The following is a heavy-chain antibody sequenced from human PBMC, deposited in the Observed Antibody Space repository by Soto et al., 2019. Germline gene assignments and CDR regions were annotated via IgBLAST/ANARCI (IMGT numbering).Heavy chain of an antibody. J-gene: IGHJ4*02. Sequence: GGSLRLSCAASGFPFSVSAMHWVRQASGKGLEWVGRIRIKSNSYATAYAASVKGRFTISRDDSKNTAYLQMISLKTEETAVYYCTRSVTGNIAHFDYSGQGTLVT. CDR2: IRIKSNSYAT. D-gene: IGHD1-1*01. V-gene: IGHV3-73*01. CDR1: GFPFSVSA. CDR3: TRSVTGNIAHFDY.